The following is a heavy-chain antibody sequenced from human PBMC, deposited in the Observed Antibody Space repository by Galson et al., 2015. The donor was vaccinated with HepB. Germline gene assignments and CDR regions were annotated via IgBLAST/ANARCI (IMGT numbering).Heavy chain of an antibody. D-gene: IGHD3-16*02. CDR2: INWNGGST. Sequence: SLRLSCAASGFTFDDYGMSWVRQAPGKGLEWVSGINWNGGSTGYADSVKGRFTISRDNAKNSLYLQMNSLRAEDTALYYCARGGAYDYVWGSYRYHGYFDYWGQGTLVTVSS. V-gene: IGHV3-20*04. CDR1: GFTFDDYG. J-gene: IGHJ4*02. CDR3: ARGGAYDYVWGSYRYHGYFDY.